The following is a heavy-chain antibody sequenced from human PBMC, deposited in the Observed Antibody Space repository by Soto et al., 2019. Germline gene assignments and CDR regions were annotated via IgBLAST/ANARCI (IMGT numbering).Heavy chain of an antibody. D-gene: IGHD2-15*01. CDR3: AKVINGGSLDQ. J-gene: IGHJ4*02. Sequence: EVQLVESGGGLVQPGRSLRLSCAASGFTFDDYAMHWVRQAPGKGLEWVSGISWNSGSIGYADSVKGRFTISRDNAKKSLYLQMNSLGAEDRALYYCAKVINGGSLDQWGQGTLVTVSS. V-gene: IGHV3-9*01. CDR2: ISWNSGSI. CDR1: GFTFDDYA.